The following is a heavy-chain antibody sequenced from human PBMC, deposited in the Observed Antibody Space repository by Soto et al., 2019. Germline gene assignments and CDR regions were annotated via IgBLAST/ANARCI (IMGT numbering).Heavy chain of an antibody. Sequence: GASVKVSCKASGYTFTSYAMHWVRQAPGQRLEWMGWINAGNGNTKYSQKFQGRVTITRDTSASTAYMELSSLRSEDTAVYYFASGVRGVILDYYYYYLDVWVKGTTVTVSS. CDR2: INAGNGNT. CDR1: GYTFTSYA. J-gene: IGHJ6*03. D-gene: IGHD3-10*01. V-gene: IGHV1-3*01. CDR3: ASGVRGVILDYYYYYLDV.